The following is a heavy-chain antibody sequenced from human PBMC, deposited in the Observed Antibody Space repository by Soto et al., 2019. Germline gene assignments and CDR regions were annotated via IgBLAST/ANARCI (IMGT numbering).Heavy chain of an antibody. CDR3: ARPHSPNYGYNRWNWFVP. Sequence: WMVWISAYNGNTNYAQKLQGRVTMTPDTSTSTAYMELRSLRSDDTAVYYSARPHSPNYGYNRWNWFVPWGQGTLVTVSS. D-gene: IGHD4-17*01. J-gene: IGHJ5*02. V-gene: IGHV1-18*01. CDR2: ISAYNGNT.